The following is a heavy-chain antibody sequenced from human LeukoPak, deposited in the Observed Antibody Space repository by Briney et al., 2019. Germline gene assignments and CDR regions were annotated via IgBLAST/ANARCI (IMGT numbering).Heavy chain of an antibody. CDR3: AGVMVRGAWNY. D-gene: IGHD3-10*01. V-gene: IGHV3-66*01. CDR2: IYANNST. CDR1: GFTVSNNY. J-gene: IGHJ4*02. Sequence: SGGSLRLLCAASGFTVSNNYMSWVRQAPGKGLEWVSVIYANNSTYYADSVKGRFTISRDKSKNTLYLQMNSLRAEDTAVYYCAGVMVRGAWNYWGQGTLVTVSS.